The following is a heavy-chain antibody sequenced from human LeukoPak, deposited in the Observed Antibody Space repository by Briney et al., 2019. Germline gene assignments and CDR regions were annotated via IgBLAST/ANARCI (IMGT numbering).Heavy chain of an antibody. CDR3: ARRMGSGYDFGY. CDR1: GYTFTGHY. Sequence: ASVKVSCKASGYTFTGHYIHWVRQAPGRGLEWMGWISPHSGGTNYAQMFQGRVTMTRDTSRGTAYMELSSLRYDDTAVYYCARRMGSGYDFGYWGQGTLVTVSS. CDR2: ISPHSGGT. J-gene: IGHJ4*02. D-gene: IGHD5-12*01. V-gene: IGHV1-2*02.